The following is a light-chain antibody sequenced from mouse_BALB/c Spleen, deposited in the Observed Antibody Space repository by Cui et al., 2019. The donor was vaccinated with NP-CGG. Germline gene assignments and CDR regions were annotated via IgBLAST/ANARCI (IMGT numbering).Light chain of an antibody. V-gene: IGLV1*01. Sequence: QAVVSQESPLTTSPGETVTLTCRSSTGAVTTNNYANWVQEKPDHLFTGLIGGTNNRAPGVPARFSGSLIGDKAAFTITGAQTEDEAIYFCALWYSNHWVFGGGTKLTVL. CDR2: GTN. CDR3: ALWYSNHWV. J-gene: IGLJ1*01. CDR1: TGAVTTNNY.